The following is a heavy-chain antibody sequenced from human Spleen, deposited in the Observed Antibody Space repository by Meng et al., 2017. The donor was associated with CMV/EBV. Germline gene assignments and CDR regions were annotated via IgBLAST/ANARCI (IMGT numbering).Heavy chain of an antibody. J-gene: IGHJ6*02. V-gene: IGHV4-38-2*02. CDR1: GYSISSGYY. Sequence: SETLSLTCTVSGYSISSGYYWGWIRQPPGKGLEWIGSIYHSGSTYYNPSLKSRVTISVDTSKNQFSLKLSSVTAADTAVYYCAIAASYYGMDVWGQGNTVTVSS. CDR3: AIAASYYGMDV. D-gene: IGHD5-18*01. CDR2: IYHSGST.